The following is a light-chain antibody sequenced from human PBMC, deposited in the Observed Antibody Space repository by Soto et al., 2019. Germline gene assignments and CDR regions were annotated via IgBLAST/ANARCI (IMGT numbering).Light chain of an antibody. V-gene: IGLV2-14*01. CDR2: EVT. Sequence: QSALTQPASVSGSPGQSITISCTGTSGDIGSYNRVSWYQQHPGKAPKLIIYEVTDRPSGVSNRFSGSKSGNTASLTISGLQDEDEAEYYCSSYTNINTRACVFGTGTKV. CDR3: SSYTNINTRACV. CDR1: SGDIGSYNR. J-gene: IGLJ1*01.